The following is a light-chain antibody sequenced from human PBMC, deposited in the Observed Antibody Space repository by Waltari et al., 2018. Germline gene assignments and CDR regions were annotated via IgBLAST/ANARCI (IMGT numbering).Light chain of an antibody. J-gene: IGKJ2*01. CDR2: LGS. CDR1: QSLRHSNGYNY. V-gene: IGKV2-28*01. CDR3: MQALQTPFT. Sequence: DIVMTQSPLSLPVTPGEPASISCRSSQSLRHSNGYNYLDWYLQKPGQSPQVLIYLGSNRASGVTDRFSGSGSGTDFTLKISRVEAEDVGVYYCMQALQTPFTFGQGTKLEIK.